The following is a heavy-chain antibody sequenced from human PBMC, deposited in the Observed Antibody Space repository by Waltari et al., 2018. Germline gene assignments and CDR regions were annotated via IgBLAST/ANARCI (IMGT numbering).Heavy chain of an antibody. D-gene: IGHD4-17*01. CDR1: GGSISTNYN. V-gene: IGHV4-39*01. CDR2: MQYRGST. Sequence: QLQLQESGPGLVKPSETLPLTCTVSGGSISTNYNWGWIRQPPGKGLEWMGNMQYRGSTFYNPSLKNRVTISLDTSKNQFSLRLNSVGAADTAVYFCGRIAFGDDGGYFQHWGQGTLVTVSS. J-gene: IGHJ1*01. CDR3: GRIAFGDDGGYFQH.